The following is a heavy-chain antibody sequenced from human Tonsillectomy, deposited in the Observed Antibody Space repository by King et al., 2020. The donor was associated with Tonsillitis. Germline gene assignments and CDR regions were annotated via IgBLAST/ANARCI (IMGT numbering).Heavy chain of an antibody. CDR1: GFTFSSSA. CDR2: ISGSGGST. J-gene: IGHJ4*02. V-gene: IGHV3-23*04. D-gene: IGHD5-18*01. CDR3: AKGVSTAMVYYFDY. Sequence: VQLVESGGGLVQPGGSLRLSCAASGFTFSSSAMAWVRQAPGKGLEWVSGISGSGGSTYYADSVKGRFTISRDNSKNKLYLQMNILGAEDTARYYCAKGVSTAMVYYFDYWGQGTLVTVSS.